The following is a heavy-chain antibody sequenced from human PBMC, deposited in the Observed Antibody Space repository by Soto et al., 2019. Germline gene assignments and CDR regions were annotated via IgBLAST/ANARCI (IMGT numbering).Heavy chain of an antibody. CDR3: ARVRGYSYGSNYFYCMDV. J-gene: IGHJ6*02. CDR2: INHSGST. V-gene: IGHV4-34*01. Sequence: PSETLSLTCAVYGGSFSGYYWSWIRQPPGKGLEWIGEINHSGSTSYSPSLKSRVTVSIDTSKNRFSLRLSSVTAADTAVYYCARVRGYSYGSNYFYCMDVWGQGTTVTVSS. D-gene: IGHD5-18*01. CDR1: GGSFSGYY.